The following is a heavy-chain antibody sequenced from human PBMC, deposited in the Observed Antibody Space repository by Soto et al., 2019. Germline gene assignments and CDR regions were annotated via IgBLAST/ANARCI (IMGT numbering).Heavy chain of an antibody. CDR3: AKDQLLWFGEFDY. V-gene: IGHV3-23*01. J-gene: IGHJ4*02. D-gene: IGHD3-10*01. Sequence: EVRLLESGGGLVQPGGSLRLSCAASGFTFSSYAMSWVRQAPGKGLEWVSAISGSGGSTYYADSVKGRFTISRDNSKNTLYLQMNSLRAEDTAVYYCAKDQLLWFGEFDYWGQGTLVTVSS. CDR1: GFTFSSYA. CDR2: ISGSGGST.